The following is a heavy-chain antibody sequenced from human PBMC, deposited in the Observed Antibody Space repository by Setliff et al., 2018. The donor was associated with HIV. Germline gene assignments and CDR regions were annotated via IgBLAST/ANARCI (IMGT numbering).Heavy chain of an antibody. CDR3: ARPTTGLGGGAAFDI. D-gene: IGHD2-8*01. V-gene: IGHV4-39*01. CDR1: GGSVDSRDYY. Sequence: PSETLSLTCAVSGGSVDSRDYYWGWIRQPPGKGLEWIGNILYGGTTYYTPSLKSRVSISVDTSRNQFSLRLNSVTAAGTAVYYCARPTTGLGGGAAFDIWGQGTMVTVS. J-gene: IGHJ3*02. CDR2: ILYGGTT.